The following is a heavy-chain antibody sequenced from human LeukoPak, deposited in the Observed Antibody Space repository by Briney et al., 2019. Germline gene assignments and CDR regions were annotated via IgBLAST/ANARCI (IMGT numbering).Heavy chain of an antibody. CDR1: GGSVSSDSYY. CDR2: IYDSGST. CDR3: ARDFSLVRGTHYYVMDV. V-gene: IGHV4-61*01. Sequence: KPSETLSLTCTVSGGSVSSDSYYWSWIRQPPEKGLEWIGYIYDSGSTDYNPSLKSRVTISVDTSKNQFSLRLSSVIAADTAVYYCARDFSLVRGTHYYVMDVWGQGTTVTVSS. J-gene: IGHJ6*02. D-gene: IGHD3-10*01.